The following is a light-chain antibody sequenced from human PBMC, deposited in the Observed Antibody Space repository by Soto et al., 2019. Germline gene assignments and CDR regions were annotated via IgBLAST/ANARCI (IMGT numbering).Light chain of an antibody. Sequence: DIQMTQSPSILSASVGDRVTITCRASQSISSWLAWYQQKPGKAPKLLIYDASALPRGVPSRFSGSGSGTEFTLTINSLQPDDFATYYCQQYNSYSGTFGQGTKVDIK. CDR1: QSISSW. CDR3: QQYNSYSGT. CDR2: DAS. J-gene: IGKJ1*01. V-gene: IGKV1-5*01.